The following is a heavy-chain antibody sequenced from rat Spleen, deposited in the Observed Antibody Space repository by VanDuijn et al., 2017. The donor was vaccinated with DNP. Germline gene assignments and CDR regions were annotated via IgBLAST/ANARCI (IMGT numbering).Heavy chain of an antibody. D-gene: IGHD1-11*01. CDR2: IYSGGST. J-gene: IGHJ4*01. CDR1: GFSLTSYG. V-gene: IGHV2-4*01. CDR3: ARDRRYDYAMDA. Sequence: QVQLKESGPGLVQPSQTLSLTCTVSGFSLTSYGVSWVRQAPGRGLEWIGAIYSGGSTTYNSVFKSRLSISKDTSKSQVFLKMNSLQTEDTATYYCARDRRYDYAMDAWGQGTSVTVSS.